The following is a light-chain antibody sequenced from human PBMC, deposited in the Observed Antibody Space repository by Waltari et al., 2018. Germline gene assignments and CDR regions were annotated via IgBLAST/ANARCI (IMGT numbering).Light chain of an antibody. CDR1: SSNLAVNT. CDR2: GNN. Sequence: QXVLTXPPSASGXPGQTXXXSXSGGSSNLAVNTXNXYQQLPGMAPKXLXNGNNXRPSGVXXRXSXSKXGTSASLAISGLXXEDEAXXXCAAWDXSLXGXXFXGXTXLTVL. J-gene: IGLJ2*01. CDR3: AAWDXSLXGXX. V-gene: IGLV1-44*01.